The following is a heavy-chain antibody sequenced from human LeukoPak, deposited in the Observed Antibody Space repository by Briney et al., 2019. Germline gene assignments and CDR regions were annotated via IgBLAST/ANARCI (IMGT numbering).Heavy chain of an antibody. V-gene: IGHV3-64*01. D-gene: IGHD5-24*01. J-gene: IGHJ4*02. Sequence: PGGSLRLSCAASGFTFSSYSMHWVRQAPGKGLEYVSTINSNGGSTYYANSVKGRFTISRDNSKNTLYLQMGSLRAEDMAVYYCARARATIDFHYWGQGTLVTVSS. CDR3: ARARATIDFHY. CDR1: GFTFSSYS. CDR2: INSNGGST.